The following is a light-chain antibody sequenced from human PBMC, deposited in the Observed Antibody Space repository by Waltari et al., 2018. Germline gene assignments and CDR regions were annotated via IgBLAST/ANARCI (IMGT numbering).Light chain of an antibody. Sequence: QSALTQPPSVSGSPGQSITISCTGSSSDVGGAESASWYEDHPGQAPKVIIYDVNKRPSGVSDRFSGSKSGNTASLTISGLQAEDEATFYCSSQSTKNGVIFGGGTKVTVL. V-gene: IGLV2-14*03. CDR1: SSDVGGAES. CDR2: DVN. J-gene: IGLJ2*01. CDR3: SSQSTKNGVI.